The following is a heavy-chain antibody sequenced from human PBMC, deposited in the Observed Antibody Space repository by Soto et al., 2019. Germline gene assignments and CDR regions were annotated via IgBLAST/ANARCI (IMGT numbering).Heavy chain of an antibody. CDR3: AHNPPQDSGAFDI. V-gene: IGHV2-5*02. CDR1: GFSLRTTGVG. D-gene: IGHD6-19*01. Sequence: GSCPTLVNPTQALTLTCTFSGFSLRTTGVGVGWIRQPPGKALEWLALLCWDDDNRYNPSLKSRLTLTKDTSKSQVVLTLTNVDPADTATYYGAHNPPQDSGAFDIWGQGTMVTVSS. J-gene: IGHJ3*02. CDR2: LCWDDDN.